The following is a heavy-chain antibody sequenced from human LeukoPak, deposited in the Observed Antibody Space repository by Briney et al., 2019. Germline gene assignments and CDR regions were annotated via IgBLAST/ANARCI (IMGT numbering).Heavy chain of an antibody. Sequence: PSETLSLTCTVSGGSISSYYWSWIRQPPGKGLEWIGYIYYSGSTNYNPSLKSRVTISVDTSKNQFSLKLSSVTAADTAVYYCARDDPDYSSNYYYYYVDVWGKGTTVTVSS. CDR1: GGSISSYY. CDR3: ARDDPDYSSNYYYYYVDV. D-gene: IGHD4-11*01. V-gene: IGHV4-59*12. J-gene: IGHJ6*03. CDR2: IYYSGST.